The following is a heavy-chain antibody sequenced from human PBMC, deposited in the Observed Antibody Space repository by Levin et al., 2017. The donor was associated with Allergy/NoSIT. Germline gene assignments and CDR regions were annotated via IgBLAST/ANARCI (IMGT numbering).Heavy chain of an antibody. D-gene: IGHD5-18*01. J-gene: IGHJ4*02. Sequence: GESLKISCAASGFTFSSYAMHWVRQAPGKGLEWVAVISYDGSNKYYADSVKGRFTISRDNSKNTLYLQMNSLRAEDTAVYYCARAGLQLWFSPPDYWGQGTLVTVSS. CDR3: ARAGLQLWFSPPDY. V-gene: IGHV3-30-3*01. CDR1: GFTFSSYA. CDR2: ISYDGSNK.